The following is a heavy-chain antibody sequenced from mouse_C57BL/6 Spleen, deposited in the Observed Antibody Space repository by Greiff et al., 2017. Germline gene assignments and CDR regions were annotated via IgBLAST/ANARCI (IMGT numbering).Heavy chain of an antibody. CDR1: GYTFTSYW. V-gene: IGHV1-5*01. D-gene: IGHD2-2*01. CDR2: IYPGNSDT. CDR3: TGAYGYDGYAMDY. J-gene: IGHJ4*01. Sequence: VQLQQSGTVLARPGASVKMSCKTSGYTFTSYWMHWVKQRPGQGLEWIGAIYPGNSDTSYNQKFKGKAKLTAVTSASTAYMELSSLTNEDSAVYYCTGAYGYDGYAMDYWGQGTSVTVSS.